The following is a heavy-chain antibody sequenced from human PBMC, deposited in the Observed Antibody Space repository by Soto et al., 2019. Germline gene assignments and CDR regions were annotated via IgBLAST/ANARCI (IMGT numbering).Heavy chain of an antibody. V-gene: IGHV1-3*01. CDR1: EYTFTDYA. CDR3: ARRGYSSVDY. CDR2: ISPFSGNT. D-gene: IGHD6-25*01. J-gene: IGHJ4*02. Sequence: GASVKVSCKASEYTFTDYAIHWVRQAPGQRLQWMGWISPFSGNTQYSEKFQGRVTITRDTSASTAYMELRSLTSEDTAIYYCARRGYSSVDYWGQGTLVTVSS.